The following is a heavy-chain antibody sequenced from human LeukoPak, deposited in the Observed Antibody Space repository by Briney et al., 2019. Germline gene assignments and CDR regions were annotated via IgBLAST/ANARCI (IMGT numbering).Heavy chain of an antibody. CDR1: GYTFTSYG. CDR2: INAYDGNT. Sequence: RATVTVTCKASGYTFTSYGFSWVRQAPGQGLEWMGWINAYDGNTNYAQKLQGRVTLTTDTTTSTAYMELRSLRSDDTAVYYCARDDYGSGSYGDYWGQGTLVTVSS. D-gene: IGHD3-10*01. V-gene: IGHV1-18*01. CDR3: ARDDYGSGSYGDY. J-gene: IGHJ4*02.